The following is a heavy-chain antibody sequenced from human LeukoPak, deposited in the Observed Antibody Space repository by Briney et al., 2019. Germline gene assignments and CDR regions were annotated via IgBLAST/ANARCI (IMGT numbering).Heavy chain of an antibody. CDR2: ISYDGSNK. Sequence: GGSLRLSCAASGFTFSSYAMHWVRQAPGKGLEWVAVISYDGSNKYYADSVKGRFTISRDNSKNTLYLQMNSLRAEDTAVYYCARDHTPNYHDSSGLDYWGQGTLVTVSS. CDR3: ARDHTPNYHDSSGLDY. V-gene: IGHV3-30*04. D-gene: IGHD3-22*01. J-gene: IGHJ4*02. CDR1: GFTFSSYA.